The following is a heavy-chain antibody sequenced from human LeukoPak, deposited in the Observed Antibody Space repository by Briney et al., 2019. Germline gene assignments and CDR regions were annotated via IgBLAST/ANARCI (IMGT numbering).Heavy chain of an antibody. Sequence: GGSLRLSCAASGFTFDDHGMSWVRQAPGKGLEWVSGINWNGRSTGYADSVKGRFTISRDNSKNTLYLQMNSLRAEDTAVYYCAREGPLKFFDYWGQGTLVTVSS. CDR3: AREGPLKFFDY. J-gene: IGHJ4*02. CDR2: INWNGRST. CDR1: GFTFDDHG. V-gene: IGHV3-20*04.